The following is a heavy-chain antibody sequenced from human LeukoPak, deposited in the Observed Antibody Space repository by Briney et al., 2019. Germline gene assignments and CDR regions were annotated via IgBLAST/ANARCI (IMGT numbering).Heavy chain of an antibody. Sequence: SETLSLTCTVSGGSISSYYWSWIRQPPGKGLEWIGYISYSGSTDYNPSLKSRVTISLDTSKNQFSLRLSSVTAADTAVYYCARETRLHSGSYSNDAFDIWGQGKMVTVSS. D-gene: IGHD1-26*01. CDR1: GGSISSYY. V-gene: IGHV4-59*01. CDR2: ISYSGST. J-gene: IGHJ3*02. CDR3: ARETRLHSGSYSNDAFDI.